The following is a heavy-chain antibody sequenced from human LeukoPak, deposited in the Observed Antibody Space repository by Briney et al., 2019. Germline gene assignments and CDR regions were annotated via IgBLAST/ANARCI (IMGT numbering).Heavy chain of an antibody. V-gene: IGHV4-34*01. J-gene: IGHJ5*02. CDR2: IKHSGST. CDR1: GGSFSGYY. D-gene: IGHD2-2*01. Sequence: SETLSLTCAVYGGSFSGYYWSWIRQPPGKGLEWIGEIKHSGSTNYNPSLKSRVTISVDTSKKQFSLKLSSVTAADTAVYYCARLRYCSSTSCYYRYNWFDPWGQGTLVTVSS. CDR3: ARLRYCSSTSCYYRYNWFDP.